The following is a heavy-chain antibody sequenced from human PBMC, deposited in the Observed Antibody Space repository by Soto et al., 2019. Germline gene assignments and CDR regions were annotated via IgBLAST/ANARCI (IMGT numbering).Heavy chain of an antibody. CDR3: AKDGDFSDFVTCYYLTRHYFDY. J-gene: IGHJ4*02. Sequence: LRLSCAASGFIFHNYAMSWVRQAPGKGLEWVSFISAGGGSPNYADSVKGRFTISRDNSKNMVYLPMNSLRAEDTDVYYCAKDGDFSDFVTCYYLTRHYFDYWGQGTPVTVSS. CDR1: GFIFHNYA. CDR2: ISAGGGSP. D-gene: IGHD3-9*01. V-gene: IGHV3-23*01.